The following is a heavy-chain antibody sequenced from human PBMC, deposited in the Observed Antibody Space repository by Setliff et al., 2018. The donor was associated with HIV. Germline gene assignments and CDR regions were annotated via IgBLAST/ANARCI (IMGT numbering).Heavy chain of an antibody. CDR1: GFTFTDFY. CDR2: VDPEDNNP. D-gene: IGHD3-10*01. CDR3: ETDDYYGSGTHRRGVP. V-gene: IGHV1-69-2*01. Sequence: GASVKVSCKASGFTFTDFYFHWVQQAPGKGLEWVGRVDPEDNNPTYAEKFRDRVTISADTSTNTAYLELRSLRSEDTAVYYCETDDYYGSGTHRRGVPWGQGTLVTVSS. J-gene: IGHJ5*02.